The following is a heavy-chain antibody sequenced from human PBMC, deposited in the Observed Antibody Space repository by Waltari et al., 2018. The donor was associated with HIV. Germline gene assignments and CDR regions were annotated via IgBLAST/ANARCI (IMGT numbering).Heavy chain of an antibody. D-gene: IGHD3-16*01. J-gene: IGHJ6*02. CDR3: TRDGGGHPFVGYGMDV. CDR1: GFTFRTYW. CDR2: IHNDGSST. Sequence: EVQLVESGGVLVQPGGSLRLSCAASGFTFRTYWMHWVRQGPGKGRGWVSGIHNDGSSTSYADSVKGRFTISRDNAKNTLFLQMNSLRVEDTAVYYCTRDGGGHPFVGYGMDVWGQGTTVTVSS. V-gene: IGHV3-74*01.